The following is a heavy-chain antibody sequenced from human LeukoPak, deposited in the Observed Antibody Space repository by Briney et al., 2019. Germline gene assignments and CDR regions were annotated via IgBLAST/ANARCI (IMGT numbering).Heavy chain of an antibody. V-gene: IGHV4-61*02. CDR1: GGSVSSGIYY. CDR3: ARERLQHYFDY. D-gene: IGHD4-11*01. J-gene: IGHJ4*02. Sequence: SETLSLTCTVSGGSVSSGIYYWSWIRQPAGKGLEWIGRMFTPGTINYNPSLKSRVTISLDTSKNQFSLKLSSVTAADTAVYYCARERLQHYFDYWGQGTLVTVSS. CDR2: MFTPGTI.